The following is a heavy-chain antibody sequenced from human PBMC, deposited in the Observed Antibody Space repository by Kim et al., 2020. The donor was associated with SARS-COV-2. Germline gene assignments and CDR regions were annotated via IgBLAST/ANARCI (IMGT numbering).Heavy chain of an antibody. D-gene: IGHD2-2*01. Sequence: GGSLRLSCAASGFTFSSYSMNWVRQAPGKGLEWVSYISSSSSTIYYADSVKGRFTISRDNAKNSLYLQMNSLRDEDTAVYYCARVQDRYCSSTSCFNHPPWAKDYYYYGMDVWGQGTTVTVSS. CDR1: GFTFSSYS. CDR2: ISSSSSTI. CDR3: ARVQDRYCSSTSCFNHPPWAKDYYYYGMDV. V-gene: IGHV3-48*02. J-gene: IGHJ6*02.